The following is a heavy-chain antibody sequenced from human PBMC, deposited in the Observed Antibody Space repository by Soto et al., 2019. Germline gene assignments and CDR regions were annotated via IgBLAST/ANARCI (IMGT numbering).Heavy chain of an antibody. CDR3: ARGQFHHVSNYYYALDV. Sequence: QVQLVQSGAEVKKPGSSVKVSCKASGGTFSSYDISWVRQAPGQGLEWMGGFIPMFNRPHSAWKFQGRVTITEDASTSTAYMDLSILRSEDTADYYCARGQFHHVSNYYYALDVWGQGTTVTVSS. J-gene: IGHJ6*02. V-gene: IGHV1-69*01. CDR1: GGTFSSYD. CDR2: FIPMFNRP.